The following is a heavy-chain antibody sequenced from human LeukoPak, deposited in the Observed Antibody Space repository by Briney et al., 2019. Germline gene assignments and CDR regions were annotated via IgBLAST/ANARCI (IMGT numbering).Heavy chain of an antibody. V-gene: IGHV3-48*01. CDR2: ISSSSSTI. Sequence: GGSLRLSCAASGFTFSSYSMNWVRQAPGKGLEWVSYISSSSSTIYYADSVKGRFTISRDNAKNSLYLQMNSLRAEDTAVYYCARTDIAFKFWFDPWGQGTLVTVSS. J-gene: IGHJ5*02. D-gene: IGHD5-12*01. CDR3: ARTDIAFKFWFDP. CDR1: GFTFSSYS.